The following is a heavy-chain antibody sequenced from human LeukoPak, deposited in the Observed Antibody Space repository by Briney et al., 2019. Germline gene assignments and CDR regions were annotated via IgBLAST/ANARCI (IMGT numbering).Heavy chain of an antibody. V-gene: IGHV3-21*01. CDR1: GFTFSSYS. CDR3: ARPTLDTAYIP. D-gene: IGHD5-18*01. J-gene: IGHJ4*02. CDR2: ISGSSSYI. Sequence: GGSLRLSCAASGFTFSSYSMNWVRQAPGKGLEWVSSISGSSSYIHYADSVKGRFTISRDNAKNSLYLQMNSLRAGDTAVYYCARPTLDTAYIPWGQGTLVTVSS.